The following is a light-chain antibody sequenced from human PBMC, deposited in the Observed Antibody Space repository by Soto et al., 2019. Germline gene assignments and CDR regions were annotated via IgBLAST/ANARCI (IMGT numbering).Light chain of an antibody. Sequence: QSALTQPASVSGSPGQSITISCTGTSSDVGGYNYVSWYQQHPGKAPKLMIYDVSNRPSGVSNRFSGSKSGNTASLTISGLQAEDAAAYYCSSYTSSLVVFGGGTTLTVL. CDR1: SSDVGGYNY. CDR3: SSYTSSLVV. J-gene: IGLJ2*01. V-gene: IGLV2-14*01. CDR2: DVS.